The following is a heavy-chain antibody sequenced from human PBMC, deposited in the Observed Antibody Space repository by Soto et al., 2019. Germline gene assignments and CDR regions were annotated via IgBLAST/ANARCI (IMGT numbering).Heavy chain of an antibody. V-gene: IGHV4-59*01. CDR2: IYYSGST. CDR1: GGSISSYY. J-gene: IGHJ6*03. Sequence: PSETLSLTCTVSGGSISSYYLSWIRQPPGKGLEWIGYIYYSGSTNYNPSLKSRVTISVDTSKNQFSLKLSSVTAADTAVYYCARDRSIAVARYYYYMDVWGKGTTVTVSS. D-gene: IGHD6-19*01. CDR3: ARDRSIAVARYYYYMDV.